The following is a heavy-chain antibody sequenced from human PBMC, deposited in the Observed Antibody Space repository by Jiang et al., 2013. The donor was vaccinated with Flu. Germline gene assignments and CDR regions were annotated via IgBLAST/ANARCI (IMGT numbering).Heavy chain of an antibody. Sequence: SGYTFTSYYMHWVRQAPGQGLEWMGIINPSGGSTSYAQKFQGRVTMTRDTSTSTVYMELSSLRSEDTAVYYCAKDKGRVGAIVYWGQGTLVTVSS. CDR2: INPSGGST. CDR3: AKDKGRVGAIVY. CDR1: GYTFTSYY. V-gene: IGHV1-46*03. D-gene: IGHD1-26*01. J-gene: IGHJ4*02.